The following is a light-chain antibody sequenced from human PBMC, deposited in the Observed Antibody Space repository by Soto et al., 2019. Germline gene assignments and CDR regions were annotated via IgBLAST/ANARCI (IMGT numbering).Light chain of an antibody. CDR3: LQYRTQSWT. J-gene: IGKJ1*01. CDR1: QGISSW. V-gene: IGKV1-5*01. CDR2: DAS. Sequence: DIQMTQSPSTLAAFVGDRVSITCRTSQGISSWLAWYQQKPGKGPKLLISDASGLESGVPSRFSGNGSGTEFTLTITSLQPDDFATYYGLQYRTQSWTFGQGTKVDIK.